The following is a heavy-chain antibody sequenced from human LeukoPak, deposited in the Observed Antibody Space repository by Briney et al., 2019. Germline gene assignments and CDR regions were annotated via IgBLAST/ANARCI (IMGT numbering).Heavy chain of an antibody. J-gene: IGHJ4*02. CDR1: GFTFSSYG. Sequence: GRSLRLSCAASGFTFSSYGMHWVRQAPGKGLEWVSYISSSGRTIYYADSVKGRFTISRDNAKNLVYLQMNSLRAEDTAVYYCARDLVVTATPFDYWGQGTLVTVSS. CDR2: ISSSGRTI. D-gene: IGHD2-21*02. V-gene: IGHV3-48*04. CDR3: ARDLVVTATPFDY.